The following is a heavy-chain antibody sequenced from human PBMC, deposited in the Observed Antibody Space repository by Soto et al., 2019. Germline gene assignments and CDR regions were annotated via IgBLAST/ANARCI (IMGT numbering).Heavy chain of an antibody. D-gene: IGHD5-12*01. CDR3: ARGTVEMATIELFLHHGMDV. V-gene: IGHV4-31*02. CDR2: IYYSGST. CDR1: GGSISSGGYY. Sequence: PSETLSLTCTVSGGSISSGGYYWSWIRQHPGKGLEWIGYIYYSGSTYYNPSLKSRVTISVDTSKNQFSLKLSSVTAADTAVYYCARGTVEMATIELFLHHGMDVWGQGTTVTVSS. J-gene: IGHJ6*02.